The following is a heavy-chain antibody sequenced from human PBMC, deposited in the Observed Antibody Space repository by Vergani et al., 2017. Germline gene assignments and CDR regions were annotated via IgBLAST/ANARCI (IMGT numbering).Heavy chain of an antibody. J-gene: IGHJ4*02. Sequence: QVQLVQSGAEVKKPGSSVKVSCKASGGTFSSYAISWVRQAPGQGLEWMGGIIPIFGIANYAQKFQGRVTITADKSTSTAYMELSSLRSEDTAVYYCASFRNYYGLGSYPFDYWGQGTLVTVSS. D-gene: IGHD3-10*01. CDR1: GGTFSSYA. CDR2: IIPIFGIA. V-gene: IGHV1-69*17. CDR3: ASFRNYYGLGSYPFDY.